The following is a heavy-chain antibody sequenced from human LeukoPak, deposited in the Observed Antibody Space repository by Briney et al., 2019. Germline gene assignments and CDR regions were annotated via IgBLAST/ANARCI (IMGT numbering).Heavy chain of an antibody. J-gene: IGHJ4*02. V-gene: IGHV3-21*01. CDR2: ISSSSSYI. CDR3: AGDSRSFGDFIDY. CDR1: GFTFSSYS. Sequence: PGGSLRLSCAASGFTFSSYSMNWVRQAPGKGLEWVSSISSSSSYIYYADSVKGRFTISRDNAKNSLYLQMNSLRAEDTAVYYCAGDSRSFGDFIDYWGQGTLVTVSS. D-gene: IGHD3-10*01.